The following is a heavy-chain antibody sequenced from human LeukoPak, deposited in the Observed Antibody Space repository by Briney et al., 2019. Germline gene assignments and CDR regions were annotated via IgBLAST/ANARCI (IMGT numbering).Heavy chain of an antibody. CDR3: AKARPKIWLAPDY. CDR2: ISSSSYV. CDR1: GFTFSSYS. V-gene: IGHV3-21*04. J-gene: IGHJ4*02. Sequence: TGGSLRLSCAASGFTFSSYSMNWVRQAPGKGLEWVSSISSSSYVYYADSVKGRFTISRDNAKNTLYLQMNSLSAEDTAVYYCAKARPKIWLAPDYWGQGTLVTVSS. D-gene: IGHD6-19*01.